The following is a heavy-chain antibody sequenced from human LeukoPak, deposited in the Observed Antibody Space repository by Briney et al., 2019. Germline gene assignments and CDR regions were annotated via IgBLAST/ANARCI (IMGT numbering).Heavy chain of an antibody. D-gene: IGHD4-17*01. CDR1: GASLTRPTYY. J-gene: IGHJ6*02. CDR2: LFSTGSA. V-gene: IGHV4-61*01. Sequence: SETLSLTCSVSGASLTRPTYYQWSWIRQPPGKGLELIGSLFSTGSATLNPSLKSRVTMSLDTSKSQFSLKLSSVTAADTAVYYCARDFATRDWDYGDYYYGMDVWGQGTTVTVSS. CDR3: ARDFATRDWDYGDYYYGMDV.